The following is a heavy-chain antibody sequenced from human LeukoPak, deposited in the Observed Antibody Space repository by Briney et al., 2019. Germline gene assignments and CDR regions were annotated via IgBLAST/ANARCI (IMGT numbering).Heavy chain of an antibody. J-gene: IGHJ6*03. CDR3: ARDPCVSTSCQDYYYYYYMDV. CDR2: ITGSGGRT. D-gene: IGHD2-2*01. V-gene: IGHV3-23*01. Sequence: GGSLRLSCAASGFTFSNYAMGWVRQAPGKGLEWVSSITGSGGRTYYADSVKGRFTISRDNAKNSLYLQMNSLRAEDTAVYYCARDPCVSTSCQDYYYYYYMDVWGKGTTVTISS. CDR1: GFTFSNYA.